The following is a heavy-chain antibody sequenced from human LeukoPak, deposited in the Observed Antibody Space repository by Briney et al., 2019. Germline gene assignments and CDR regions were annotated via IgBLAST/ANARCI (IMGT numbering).Heavy chain of an antibody. D-gene: IGHD2-2*02. Sequence: GGSLRLSCTASGFTFGDYGMTWVRQAPGKGLEWVGFIRSKAYGGTTEYAASVKGRFTISRDDSKSIAYLQMNSLRAEDTAVYYCAKAGLEGEGYCSSTSCYNYYMDVWGKGTTVTVSS. J-gene: IGHJ6*03. CDR3: AKAGLEGEGYCSSTSCYNYYMDV. V-gene: IGHV3-49*04. CDR2: IRSKAYGGTT. CDR1: GFTFGDYG.